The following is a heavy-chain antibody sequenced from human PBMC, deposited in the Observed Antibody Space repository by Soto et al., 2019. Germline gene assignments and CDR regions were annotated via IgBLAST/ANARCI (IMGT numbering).Heavy chain of an antibody. CDR2: INSDGSST. CDR1: GFTVSSNY. J-gene: IGHJ4*02. D-gene: IGHD2-2*01. CDR3: AKDRSTGNQGRPLGY. Sequence: GGSLRLSCAASGFTVSSNYMSWVRQAPGKGLEWVSRINSDGSSTSYADSVKGRFTISRDNAKNTLYLQMNSLRAEDTAVYYCAKDRSTGNQGRPLGYWGQGTLVTVSS. V-gene: IGHV3-74*01.